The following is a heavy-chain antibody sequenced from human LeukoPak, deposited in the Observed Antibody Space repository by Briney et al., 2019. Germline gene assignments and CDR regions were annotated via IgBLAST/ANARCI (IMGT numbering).Heavy chain of an antibody. Sequence: TGGSLRLSCAASGFMFSNYWMSWVRQAPGKGLEWVGNINEDGSGKYYVDSVKGRFTISRDNAKNSLYLQMNSLRAEDTAVYYCARDHYYDSSGYYGRFDPWGQGTLVTVSS. V-gene: IGHV3-7*01. CDR3: ARDHYYDSSGYYGRFDP. J-gene: IGHJ5*02. CDR1: GFMFSNYW. CDR2: INEDGSGK. D-gene: IGHD3-22*01.